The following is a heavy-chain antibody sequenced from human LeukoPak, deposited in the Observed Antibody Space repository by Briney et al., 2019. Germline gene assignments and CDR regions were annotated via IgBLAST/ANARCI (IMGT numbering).Heavy chain of an antibody. D-gene: IGHD2-15*01. CDR1: GFTFSIYS. J-gene: IGHJ4*02. CDR3: ASCSGGSCYSGRIDY. Sequence: GGSLRLSCAASGFTFSIYSMNWVRQAPGRGLEWVSSISSSSSYIYYADSVKGRFTISRDNAKNSLYLQMNSLRAEDTAVYYCASCSGGSCYSGRIDYWGQGTLVTVS. V-gene: IGHV3-21*01. CDR2: ISSSSSYI.